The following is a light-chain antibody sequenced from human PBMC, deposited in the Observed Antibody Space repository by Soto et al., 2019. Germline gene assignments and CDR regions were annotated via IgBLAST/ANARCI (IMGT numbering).Light chain of an antibody. CDR3: QQLNSYPVFT. J-gene: IGKJ2*01. Sequence: IQLTQSPSSLSASVGDRVTITCRASQGISSYLAWYQQKPGKAPKLLIYAASTLQSGVPSRFSGSGSGTDFTLTIISLQPEDFATYYCQQLNSYPVFTFGQGTKREIK. CDR2: AAS. CDR1: QGISSY. V-gene: IGKV1-9*01.